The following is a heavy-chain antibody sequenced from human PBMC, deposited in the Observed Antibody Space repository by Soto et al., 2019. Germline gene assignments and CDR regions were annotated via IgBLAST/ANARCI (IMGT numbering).Heavy chain of an antibody. J-gene: IGHJ4*02. CDR2: IYHSGST. D-gene: IGHD5-12*01. Sequence: QLQLQESGSGLVKPSQTLSLTCAVSGGSISSGGYSWSWIRQPPGKGLEWIGYIYHSGSTYYNPSLKSRDPRSVDRSKNQFSLKLSSVTAADTAVYYCAAGGGLPRYYWGQGTLVTVSS. V-gene: IGHV4-30-2*01. CDR1: GGSISSGGYS. CDR3: AAGGGLPRYY.